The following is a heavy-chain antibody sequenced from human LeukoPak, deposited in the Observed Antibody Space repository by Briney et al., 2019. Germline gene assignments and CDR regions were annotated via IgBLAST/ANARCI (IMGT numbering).Heavy chain of an antibody. CDR2: ISYDGSNK. J-gene: IGHJ4*02. V-gene: IGHV3-30*04. CDR1: GFTFSSYA. CDR3: AKVEFDY. Sequence: GRSLRLSCAASGFTFSSYAMHWVRQAPGKGLEWVAVISYDGSNKYYADSVKGRFTISRDNSKNTLYLQMNSLRAEDTAVYYCAKVEFDYWGQGTLVTVSS.